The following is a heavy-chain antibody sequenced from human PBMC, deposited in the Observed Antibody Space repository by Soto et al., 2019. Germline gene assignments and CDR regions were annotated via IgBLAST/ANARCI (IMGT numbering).Heavy chain of an antibody. V-gene: IGHV4-30-2*01. CDR3: ARGETTVTTLDY. CDR1: GGSISSGGYS. J-gene: IGHJ4*02. D-gene: IGHD4-17*01. Sequence: PSETLSLTCAVSGGSISSGGYSWSWIRQPPGKGLEWIGYIYHSGSTYYNPSLKSRVTISVDRSKNQFSLKLSSVTAADTAVYYCARGETTVTTLDYWGQGTPVTVSS. CDR2: IYHSGST.